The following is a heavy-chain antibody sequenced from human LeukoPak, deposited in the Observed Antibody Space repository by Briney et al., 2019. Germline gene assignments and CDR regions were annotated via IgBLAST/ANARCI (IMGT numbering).Heavy chain of an antibody. Sequence: SETLSLTCTVSGGSISSGSYYWTWIRQPAGKGLEWIGRIYTTGSTNYNPSLKSRVTISVVTSKNQFSLKLSSVTAADTAVYYCAREIYGQAFDIWGQGTMVTVSS. J-gene: IGHJ3*02. CDR3: AREIYGQAFDI. D-gene: IGHD3-10*01. CDR1: GGSISSGSYY. CDR2: IYTTGST. V-gene: IGHV4-61*02.